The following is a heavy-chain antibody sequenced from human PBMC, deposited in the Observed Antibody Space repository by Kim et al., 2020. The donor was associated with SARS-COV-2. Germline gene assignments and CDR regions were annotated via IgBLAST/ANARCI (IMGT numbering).Heavy chain of an antibody. CDR2: A. CDR3: AREHLPGGMDV. V-gene: IGHV1-69*01. J-gene: IGHJ6*02. Sequence: ATDAQNFQGRVTITADESTSTAYMELRSLRSEDTAVYYCAREHLPGGMDVWGQGTTVTVSS.